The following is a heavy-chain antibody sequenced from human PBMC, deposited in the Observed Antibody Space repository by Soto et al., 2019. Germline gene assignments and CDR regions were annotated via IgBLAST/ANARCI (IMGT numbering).Heavy chain of an antibody. CDR1: GFTFSGYS. CDR2: ISSRSTNI. CDR3: AKFTEPGYSSIWYYFEY. V-gene: IGHV3-21*06. D-gene: IGHD6-19*01. J-gene: IGHJ4*02. Sequence: LRLSCVGSGFTFSGYSMAWVRHAPGRGLEWVASISSRSTNIDYADSVKGRFTISRDNAKNLVSLQMSSLRGEDTALYYCAKFTEPGYSSIWYYFEYWGQGTPVTVSS.